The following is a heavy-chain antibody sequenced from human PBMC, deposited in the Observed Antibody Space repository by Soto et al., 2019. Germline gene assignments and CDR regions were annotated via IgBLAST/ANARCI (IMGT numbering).Heavy chain of an antibody. CDR1: GFAFSNYV. CDR2: VLYDGTNK. CDR3: ARDSFGMDV. Sequence: QVQLVESGGGVVQPGRSLRLSCATSGFAFSNYVMHWVRQAPGKGLEWVAGVLYDGTNKYYADSVRGRFTISRDNSKNTLELQMNSLTAEGTAVYYCARDSFGMDVWGPGTTVTVSS. J-gene: IGHJ6*02. V-gene: IGHV3-30*05.